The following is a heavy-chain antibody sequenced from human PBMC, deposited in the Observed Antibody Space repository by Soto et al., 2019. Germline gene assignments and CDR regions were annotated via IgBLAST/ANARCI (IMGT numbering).Heavy chain of an antibody. CDR1: GFTFSSYA. CDR3: AKEARGFSYGPYSYYGLDV. Sequence: EVQLLESGGGLVQPGGSLRLSCAASGFTFSSYAMTWVRQAPGKGLEWVSVISGTGGSTYYADSVKGRFTISRDNSKNTLDLQMNSLGAEDTAVYYCAKEARGFSYGPYSYYGLDVWGQGTTVTVSS. J-gene: IGHJ6*02. D-gene: IGHD5-18*01. CDR2: ISGTGGST. V-gene: IGHV3-23*01.